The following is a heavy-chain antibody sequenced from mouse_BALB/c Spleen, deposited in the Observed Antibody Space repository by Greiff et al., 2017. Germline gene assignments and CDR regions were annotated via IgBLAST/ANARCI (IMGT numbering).Heavy chain of an antibody. CDR3: ARGGLNLDY. D-gene: IGHD2-4*01. Sequence: EVKLVESGGGLVKPGGSLKLSCAASGFTFSDYYMYWVRQTPEKRLEWVATISDGGSYTYYPDSVKGRFTISRDNAKNNLYLQMSSLKSEDTAMYYCARGGLNLDYWVQGTTLTVSS. V-gene: IGHV5-4*02. CDR1: GFTFSDYY. J-gene: IGHJ2*01. CDR2: ISDGGSYT.